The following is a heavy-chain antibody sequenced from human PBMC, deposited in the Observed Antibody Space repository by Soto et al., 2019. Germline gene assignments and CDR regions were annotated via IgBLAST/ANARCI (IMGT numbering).Heavy chain of an antibody. J-gene: IGHJ4*02. CDR3: ARVDY. CDR1: GFTFSRVS. CDR2: ISSGSSDT. V-gene: IGHV3-21*01. Sequence: PGGSLRLSCEASGFTFSRVSMNWVCQVPGKGLECVASISSGSSDTWYADSVKGRFIISRDNAQNSLSLQMKTLRPWDTAMYYCARVDYWGPGTQVTVSS.